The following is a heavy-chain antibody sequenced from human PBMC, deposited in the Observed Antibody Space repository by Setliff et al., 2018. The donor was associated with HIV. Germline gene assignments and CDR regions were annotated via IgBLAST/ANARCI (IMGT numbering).Heavy chain of an antibody. Sequence: ASVKVSCKASGYTLTSYGISWVRQAPGQGLEWMGWISAYNGNTNYAQKLQGRVTMTTDTSTSTADMELRSLSSDDTAVYYCARDQITMVRGTLGAFDIWGQGTMVSVS. D-gene: IGHD3-10*01. CDR1: GYTLTSYG. J-gene: IGHJ3*02. CDR2: ISAYNGNT. CDR3: ARDQITMVRGTLGAFDI. V-gene: IGHV1-18*01.